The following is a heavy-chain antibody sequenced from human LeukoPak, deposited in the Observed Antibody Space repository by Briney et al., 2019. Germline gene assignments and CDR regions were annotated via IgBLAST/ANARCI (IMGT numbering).Heavy chain of an antibody. CDR1: GFTFSSYA. D-gene: IGHD3-22*01. J-gene: IGHJ3*02. V-gene: IGHV3-23*01. CDR2: IIGSGGST. Sequence: PGGSLRLSCAASGFTFSSYAMSWVRQAPGKGLEWVSAIIGSGGSTYYADSVKGRFTISRDNSKNTLYLQMNSLRAEDTAVYYCAKFKYYYDSSGYYAWSAFDIWGQGTMVTVSS. CDR3: AKFKYYYDSSGYYAWSAFDI.